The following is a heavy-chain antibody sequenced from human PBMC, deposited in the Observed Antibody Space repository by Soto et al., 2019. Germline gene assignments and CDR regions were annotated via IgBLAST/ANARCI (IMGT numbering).Heavy chain of an antibody. Sequence: ASVKVSCKASGYTFTGYYMHWVRQAPGQGLEWMGWINPNSGGTNYAQKFQGWVTMTRDTSISTAYMELSRLRSDDTAVYYCARVGREEYRSSWGAFDIWGQGTMVTVSS. V-gene: IGHV1-2*04. CDR2: INPNSGGT. CDR1: GYTFTGYY. J-gene: IGHJ3*02. D-gene: IGHD6-6*01. CDR3: ARVGREEYRSSWGAFDI.